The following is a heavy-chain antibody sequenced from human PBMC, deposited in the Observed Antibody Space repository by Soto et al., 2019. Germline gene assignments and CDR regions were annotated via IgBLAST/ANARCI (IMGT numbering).Heavy chain of an antibody. CDR1: GYTFISYG. V-gene: IGHV1-18*01. CDR3: ATTKREVIAAAVTDRYSMDV. Sequence: QVQLVQSGAEVKKPGASVKVSCKASGYTFISYGISWVRQATGQGLERMGWISAYNGHTNSAQKFQGRVTMSTDPSTSTAYMELRSRRSDDTAVYYCATTKREVIAAAVTDRYSMDVWGQGTTVTVSS. D-gene: IGHD6-13*01. CDR2: ISAYNGHT. J-gene: IGHJ6*02.